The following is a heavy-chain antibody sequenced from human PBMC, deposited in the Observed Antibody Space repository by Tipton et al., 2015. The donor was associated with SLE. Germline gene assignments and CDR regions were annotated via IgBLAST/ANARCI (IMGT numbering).Heavy chain of an antibody. Sequence: SLRLSCAASGFTFDDYAMHWVRQAPGKGLEWVSGISWNSGSIGYADSVKGRFTISRDNAKNSLYLQMNSLRAEDTAVYYCARVPKGYYYYMDVWGKGTTVTVSS. J-gene: IGHJ6*03. CDR3: ARVPKGYYYYMDV. CDR1: GFTFDDYA. CDR2: ISWNSGSI. V-gene: IGHV3-9*01.